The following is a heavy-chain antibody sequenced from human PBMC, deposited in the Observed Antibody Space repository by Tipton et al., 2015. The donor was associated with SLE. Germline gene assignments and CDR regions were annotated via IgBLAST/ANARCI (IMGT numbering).Heavy chain of an antibody. CDR2: IYYSGST. CDR1: GGSVSSGSYY. CDR3: SRVYHGWGAFDI. D-gene: IGHD2-2*01. Sequence: TLSLTCTVSGGSVSSGSYYWSWIRQPPGKGLEWIGYIYYSGSTNYNPSLKSRVTISRDTSKNQFSLKLSSVTAADTAVYYCSRVYHGWGAFDIWGQGTTVTVSS. V-gene: IGHV4-61*01. J-gene: IGHJ3*02.